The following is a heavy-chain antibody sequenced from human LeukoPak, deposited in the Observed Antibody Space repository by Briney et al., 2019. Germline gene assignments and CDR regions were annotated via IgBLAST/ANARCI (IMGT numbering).Heavy chain of an antibody. V-gene: IGHV3-7*01. Sequence: PGGSLRLSCAASGFTFINYWMSWVRQAPGKGLEWVANIKQDGSEKYYVDSVKDRFTISRDNAKNSLYLQMNSLRAEDAAVYYCTRENWYLDYWGQGNLVTVSS. J-gene: IGHJ4*02. CDR1: GFTFINYW. CDR2: IKQDGSEK. CDR3: TRENWYLDY.